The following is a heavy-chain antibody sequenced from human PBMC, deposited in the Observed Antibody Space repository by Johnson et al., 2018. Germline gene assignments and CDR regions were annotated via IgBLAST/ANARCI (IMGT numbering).Heavy chain of an antibody. D-gene: IGHD5-18*01. CDR3: AIGWSEGYFWANDYYYMDV. CDR1: GGSFSGYY. CDR2: INQSGST. V-gene: IGHV4-34*01. Sequence: QVQLQQWGAGLLKPSETLSLTCAVYGGSFSGYYWSWIRQAPEKGLEWIGEINQSGSTNYNPSLKSRVTISVDTSKNQLSLKLSSVNVADSAVYYCAIGWSEGYFWANDYYYMDVWGKGTTFTVSS. J-gene: IGHJ6*03.